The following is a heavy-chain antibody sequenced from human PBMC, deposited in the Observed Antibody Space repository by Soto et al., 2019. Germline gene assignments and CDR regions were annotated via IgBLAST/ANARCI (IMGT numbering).Heavy chain of an antibody. J-gene: IGHJ6*02. D-gene: IGHD1-7*01. CDR2: ISGSGGST. CDR3: AKANYPRDYYYGMDV. Sequence: GGSLRLSCAASGFTFSSYAMSWVRQAPGKGLEWVSAISGSGGSTYYADPVKGRFTISRDNSKNTLYLQMNSLRAEDTAVYYCAKANYPRDYYYGMDVWGQGTTVTAP. CDR1: GFTFSSYA. V-gene: IGHV3-23*01.